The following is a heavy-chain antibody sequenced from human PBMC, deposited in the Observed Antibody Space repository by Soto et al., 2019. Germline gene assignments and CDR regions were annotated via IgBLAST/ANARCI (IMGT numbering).Heavy chain of an antibody. CDR1: CGSIINYF. V-gene: IGHV4-4*07. Sequence: SETLSLTCTFSCGSIINYFCNWIRQPAGKGLEWIGRIDNSGSTNYNPSLKSRITMSADTSGNQFSLKLNSVTAADTAVYYCARGGQDFWSGPFDYWGQGALVTVSS. J-gene: IGHJ4*02. CDR2: IDNSGST. D-gene: IGHD3-3*01. CDR3: ARGGQDFWSGPFDY.